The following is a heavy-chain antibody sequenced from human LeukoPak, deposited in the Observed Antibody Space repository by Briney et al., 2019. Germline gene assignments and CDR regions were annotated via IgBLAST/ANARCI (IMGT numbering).Heavy chain of an antibody. Sequence: SETLSLTCTVSGGSISSSGYYWGWVRQPPGKGLEWIGIIYFSGTTYYNPSLKSRVTISVDTSKNQFSLKQNSVTAADTAVYYCARLVDYYDSRGYFDYWGQGALVTVSS. V-gene: IGHV4-39*01. CDR3: ARLVDYYDSRGYFDY. CDR1: GGSISSSGYY. D-gene: IGHD3-22*01. CDR2: IYFSGTT. J-gene: IGHJ4*02.